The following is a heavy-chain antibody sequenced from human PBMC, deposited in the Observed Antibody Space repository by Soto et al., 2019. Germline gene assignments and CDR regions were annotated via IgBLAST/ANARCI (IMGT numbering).Heavy chain of an antibody. J-gene: IGHJ4*02. CDR3: AKAKTLDDYSNPLFDY. D-gene: IGHD4-4*01. CDR1: GFTFDDYA. Sequence: EVQLVESGGGLVQPGRSLRLSCAASGFTFDDYAMHWVRQAPGKGLEWVSGLSWNSGSIGYADSVKGRFTISRDNAMNSLHLQMNSLRAEDTALYYCAKAKTLDDYSNPLFDYWGLGTLVTVSS. V-gene: IGHV3-9*01. CDR2: LSWNSGSI.